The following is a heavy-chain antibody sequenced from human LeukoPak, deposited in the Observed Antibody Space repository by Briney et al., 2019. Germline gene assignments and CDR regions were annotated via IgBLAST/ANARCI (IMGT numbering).Heavy chain of an antibody. Sequence: PSETLSLTCTVSSGSINSYYWSWIRQPPGRGLEWIGDIYYSGSTIYNPSLKSRVTISVDTSKNQFSLNLRSVTAADTAVYYCARIDYATFDCWGPGTLVTVSS. J-gene: IGHJ4*02. D-gene: IGHD3-16*01. CDR2: IYYSGST. CDR1: SGSINSYY. V-gene: IGHV4-59*01. CDR3: ARIDYATFDC.